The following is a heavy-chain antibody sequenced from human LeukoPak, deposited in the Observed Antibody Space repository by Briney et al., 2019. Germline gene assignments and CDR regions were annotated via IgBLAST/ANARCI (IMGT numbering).Heavy chain of an antibody. CDR1: GFTFGDYA. CDR3: AKGKYNGVYYYYYMDV. J-gene: IGHJ6*03. CDR2: ISSSSSYI. D-gene: IGHD2-8*01. V-gene: IGHV3-21*04. Sequence: GGSLRLSCTASGFTFGDYAMSWFRQAPGKGLEWVSSISSSSSYIYYADSVKGRFTISRDNAKNSLYLQMNSLRAEDTAVYYCAKGKYNGVYYYYYMDVWGKGTTVTVSS.